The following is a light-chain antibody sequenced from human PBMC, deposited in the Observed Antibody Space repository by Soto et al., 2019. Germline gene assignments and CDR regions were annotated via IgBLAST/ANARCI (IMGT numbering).Light chain of an antibody. V-gene: IGKV1-5*03. CDR1: QSISSW. CDR2: EAS. Sequence: DIQMILSPSTLSASVQDSVSIPCRASQSISSWLAWYQQKPGKAHKLLIYEASSLESGVPSRFSGSGSGTEFTLTIRSLQPDDFATYYCKHYNSYSEAFGQGTKVEI. J-gene: IGKJ1*01. CDR3: KHYNSYSEA.